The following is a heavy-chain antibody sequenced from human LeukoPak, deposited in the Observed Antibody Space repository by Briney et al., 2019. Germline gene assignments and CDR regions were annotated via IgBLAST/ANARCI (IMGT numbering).Heavy chain of an antibody. CDR1: GASVSSDNYY. J-gene: IGHJ4*02. CDR3: ARYLDTAMVRAGYFDY. V-gene: IGHV4-61*01. Sequence: PSETLSLTCTVSGASVSSDNYYWSWIRLPPGKGLEWIGYIYYSGSANYNPSLKSRVTISVDTSKNQFSLKLRSVTAADTAVYYCARYLDTAMVRAGYFDYWGQGTLVTVSS. D-gene: IGHD5-18*01. CDR2: IYYSGSA.